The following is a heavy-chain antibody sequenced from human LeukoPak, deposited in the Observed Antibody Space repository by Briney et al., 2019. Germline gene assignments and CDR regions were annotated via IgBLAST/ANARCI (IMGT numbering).Heavy chain of an antibody. CDR1: GFTFSSYA. J-gene: IGHJ4*02. CDR3: AKDRNSVGSSYNY. CDR2: ISGSGDST. Sequence: PGGSLRLSCAASGFTFSSYAMSWVRQAPGKGLEWVSGISGSGDSTYYADSVKGRFTISRDNSKNTLYLQMNSLRTEDTAVYYCAKDRNSVGSSYNYWGQGTLVTVSS. V-gene: IGHV3-23*01. D-gene: IGHD6-6*01.